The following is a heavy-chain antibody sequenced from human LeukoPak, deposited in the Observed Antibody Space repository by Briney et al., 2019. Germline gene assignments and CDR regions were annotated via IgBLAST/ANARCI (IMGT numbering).Heavy chain of an antibody. CDR3: ARGAPAVAYDY. J-gene: IGHJ4*02. Sequence: SETLSLTCTVSGGSISSYYWSWIRQPPGKGLEWIGYIYYSGSTNYNPSLKSRVTISVDTSKNQFPLKLSSVTAADTAVYYCARGAPAVAYDYWGQGTLVTVSS. D-gene: IGHD6-19*01. CDR1: GGSISSYY. CDR2: IYYSGST. V-gene: IGHV4-59*01.